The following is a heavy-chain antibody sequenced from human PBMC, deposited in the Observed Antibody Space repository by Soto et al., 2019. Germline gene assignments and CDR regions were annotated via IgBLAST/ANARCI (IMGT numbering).Heavy chain of an antibody. J-gene: IGHJ4*02. CDR3: ARPPSPGCINAVCYPLDY. V-gene: IGHV1-46*01. CDR1: GYTFTSYY. CDR2: INPSGGST. Sequence: QVQLVQSGAEVKKPGASVKISCKASGYTFTSYYMHWVRQAPGQGLEWMGIINPSGGSTNYAQKLKGRGAMTGDTSTSTVYMELNSLRSEDTAVYYCARPPSPGCINAVCYPLDYWGQGTLVTVSS. D-gene: IGHD2-8*01.